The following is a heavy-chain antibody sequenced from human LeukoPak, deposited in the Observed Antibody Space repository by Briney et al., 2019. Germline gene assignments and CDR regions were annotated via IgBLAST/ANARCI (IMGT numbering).Heavy chain of an antibody. Sequence: ASVKVSCKASGGTFSSYAISWVRQAPGQGLEWMGGIIPIFGTANYAQKFQGRVTITTDESTSTAYMELSSLRSEDTAVYYCASHSGSYYAIDYWGQGTLVTVSS. CDR1: GGTFSSYA. CDR3: ASHSGSYYAIDY. V-gene: IGHV1-69*05. CDR2: IIPIFGTA. J-gene: IGHJ4*02. D-gene: IGHD1-26*01.